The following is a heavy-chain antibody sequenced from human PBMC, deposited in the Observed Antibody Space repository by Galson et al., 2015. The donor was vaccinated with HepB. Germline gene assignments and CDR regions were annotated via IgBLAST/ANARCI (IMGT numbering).Heavy chain of an antibody. CDR2: ISAYSGNR. D-gene: IGHD3-16*01. Sequence: SVKVSCKASAYTFTSYGISWVRQAPGQGLEWMGWISAYSGNRKYAQKFQGRVTMTTETYTSTAKMELRSLRSDDTAVYYCARDLDYDYIRGSEWHRFGMDVWGQGTTVIVPS. CDR3: ARDLDYDYIRGSEWHRFGMDV. J-gene: IGHJ6*01. CDR1: AYTFTSYG. V-gene: IGHV1-18*01.